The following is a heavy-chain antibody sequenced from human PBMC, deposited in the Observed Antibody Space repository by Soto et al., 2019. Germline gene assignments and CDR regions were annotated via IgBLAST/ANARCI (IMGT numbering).Heavy chain of an antibody. CDR3: ARDVVHYDSSGYHCFDC. Sequence: QVQLVQSGAEVKKPGASVKVSCKASGYTFTSYGISWVRQAPGQGLEWMGWISAYNGNTNYAQKLQGRVTMTTDTSTSTAYIELRSLRSDDTAVYYCARDVVHYDSSGYHCFDCWGQGTLVTVSS. V-gene: IGHV1-18*01. CDR1: GYTFTSYG. D-gene: IGHD3-22*01. CDR2: ISAYNGNT. J-gene: IGHJ4*02.